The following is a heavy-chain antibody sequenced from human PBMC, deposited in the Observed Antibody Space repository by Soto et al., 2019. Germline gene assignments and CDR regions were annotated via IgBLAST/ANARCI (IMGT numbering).Heavy chain of an antibody. CDR3: AKDLGDYGTNWFDP. J-gene: IGHJ5*02. Sequence: PGGSLRLSCAASGFTVSSNYMSWVRQAPGKGLEWVSVIYSGGSTYYADSVKGRFTISRDNSKNTLYLQMNSLRAEDTAVYYCAKDLGDYGTNWFDPWGQGTLVTVSS. V-gene: IGHV3-53*01. CDR1: GFTVSSNY. CDR2: IYSGGST. D-gene: IGHD4-17*01.